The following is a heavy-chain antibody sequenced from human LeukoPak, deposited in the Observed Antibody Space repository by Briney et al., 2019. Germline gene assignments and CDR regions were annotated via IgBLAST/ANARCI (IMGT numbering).Heavy chain of an antibody. CDR1: GYTFTGYY. CDR3: AGTTDYGDYLPRAHMDV. V-gene: IGHV1-2*02. D-gene: IGHD4-17*01. CDR2: INPNTGGT. Sequence: ASMKVSCKASGYTFTGYYMHWVRQAPGQGLEWMGWINPNTGGTNYAQKFQGRVTMTRDTSISTAYMELSRLRSDDTAVYYCAGTTDYGDYLPRAHMDVWGKGTTVTVSS. J-gene: IGHJ6*03.